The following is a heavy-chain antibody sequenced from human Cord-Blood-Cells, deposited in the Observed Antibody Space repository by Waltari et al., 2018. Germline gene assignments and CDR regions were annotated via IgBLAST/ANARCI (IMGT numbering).Heavy chain of an antibody. Sequence: EVQLVESGGGLVKPGGSLRPPCAASGFTFSSYSMNWVRQAPGKGLEWVSSISSSSSYIYYADSVKGRFTISRDNAKNSLYLQMNSLRAEDTAVYYCARSGYFGDAFDIWGQGTMVTVSS. CDR1: GFTFSSYS. CDR2: ISSSSSYI. J-gene: IGHJ3*02. V-gene: IGHV3-21*01. CDR3: ARSGYFGDAFDI. D-gene: IGHD3-10*01.